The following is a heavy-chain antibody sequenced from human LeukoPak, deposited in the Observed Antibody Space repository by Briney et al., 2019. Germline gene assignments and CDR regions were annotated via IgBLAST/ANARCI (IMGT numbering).Heavy chain of an antibody. V-gene: IGHV3-48*03. D-gene: IGHD5-12*01. CDR2: SSSSGSTI. CDR1: GFTFSSYE. CDR3: ARGSLHSAYGFHY. Sequence: PGGSLRLSCAASGFTFSSYEMNWVRQAPGKGLEWVSHSSSSGSTIYYAGSVKGRFTTARDNAKNSVYLQMNSLRAEDTAVYYCARGSLHSAYGFHYWGHGTLVTVSS. J-gene: IGHJ4*01.